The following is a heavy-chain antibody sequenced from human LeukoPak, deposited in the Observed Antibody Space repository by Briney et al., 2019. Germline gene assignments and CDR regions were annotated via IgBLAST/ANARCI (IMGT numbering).Heavy chain of an antibody. CDR1: GFSLSTSGVG. V-gene: IGHV2-5*02. J-gene: IGHJ5*02. CDR3: AHSYYFGSRSYYNVWFAP. CDR2: IYWDDEK. D-gene: IGHD3-10*01. Sequence: SGPALVKPTQTLTLTCTFSGFSLSTSGVGVGWIRQPPGKALQWLALIYWDDEKYYSPSLKSRLSISRDTSRNQVVLTMTNVDPLDTATYFCAHSYYFGSRSYYNVWFAPWGLGTLVTVSS.